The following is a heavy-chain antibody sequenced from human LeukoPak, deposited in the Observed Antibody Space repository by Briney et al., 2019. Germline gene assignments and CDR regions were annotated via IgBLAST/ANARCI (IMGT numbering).Heavy chain of an antibody. CDR2: ISYRGST. D-gene: IGHD4-17*01. J-gene: IGHJ4*02. CDR3: ATRFPDFGDYVPYFDY. Sequence: SETLSLICAVSGDSISSVNYFWSWIRQHPGKGLEWIGYISYRGSTYYNPSLRSRVSISLDTSKNQLSLRLSSVTAADTAVYYCATRFPDFGDYVPYFDYWGQGTLVTVSS. CDR1: GDSISSVNYF. V-gene: IGHV4-31*11.